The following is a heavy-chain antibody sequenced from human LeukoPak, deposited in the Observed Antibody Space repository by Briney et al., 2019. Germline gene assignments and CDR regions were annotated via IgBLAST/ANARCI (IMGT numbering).Heavy chain of an antibody. J-gene: IGHJ6*02. CDR1: GFTFSSYI. CDR3: ARPRNYDFWSGYPESYYYYYGMDV. V-gene: IGHV3-21*01. CDR2: ISSSSSYI. Sequence: GGSLRLSCAASGFTFSSYIMNWVRQAPGKGLEWVSSISSSSSYIYYADSVKCRFTISRDNGKNSLYLQMNSLRAEDTAVYYCARPRNYDFWSGYPESYYYYYGMDVWGQGTTVTVS. D-gene: IGHD3-3*01.